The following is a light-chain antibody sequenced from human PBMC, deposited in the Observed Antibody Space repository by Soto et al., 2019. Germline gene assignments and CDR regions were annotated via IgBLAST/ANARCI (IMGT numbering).Light chain of an antibody. V-gene: IGKV1-33*01. CDR1: EDINNY. J-gene: IGKJ5*01. CDR2: DAS. Sequence: DVQMTQSPSSLSASVGDRVTITCQATEDINNYLNWYQQKPGKAPKLLIYDASNLEAGVPSRFRGSGSGTEFTFTISSLQPEDIATYYCQQYDNLPITFGQGTRLEIK. CDR3: QQYDNLPIT.